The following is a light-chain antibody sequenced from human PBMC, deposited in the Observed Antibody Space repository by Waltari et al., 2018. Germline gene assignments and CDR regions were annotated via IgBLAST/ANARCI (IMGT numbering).Light chain of an antibody. CDR3: SAWDGSLNTWL. V-gene: IGLV10-54*04. J-gene: IGLJ3*02. Sequence: QAGLTQQPTVSKGLRQTATLTCSGNSKNVDDEGAYWLQQHQGHPPKVLSYRNTHRPSGVSERFSASRSGNTASLTISGLQPEDEADYYCSAWDGSLNTWLFGGGTKLTVL. CDR2: RNT. CDR1: SKNVDDEG.